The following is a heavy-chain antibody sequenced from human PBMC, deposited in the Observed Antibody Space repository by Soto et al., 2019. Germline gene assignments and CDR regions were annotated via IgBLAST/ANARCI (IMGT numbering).Heavy chain of an antibody. V-gene: IGHV3-11*01. Sequence: QVQLVESGGGLVKPGGSLRLSCAASGFTFSDFHMIWVRQAPGKRLEWISYIYRGGSTVSYADSVQGRFTISRDNAKNSLYLQLDSLSVEDTAVSDCAKRIVGTTGHAFDVWGQGTTVTISS. J-gene: IGHJ6*02. CDR3: AKRIVGTTGHAFDV. D-gene: IGHD1-26*01. CDR2: IYRGGSTV. CDR1: GFTFSDFH.